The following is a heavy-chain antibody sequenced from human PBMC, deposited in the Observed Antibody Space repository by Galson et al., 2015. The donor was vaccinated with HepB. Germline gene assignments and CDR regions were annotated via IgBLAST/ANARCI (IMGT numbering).Heavy chain of an antibody. V-gene: IGHV3-23*01. CDR1: GFTFTNYA. Sequence: SLRLSCAGSGFTFTNYAMSWVRQAPGKGLEWVSSIGGSGGNTFYANSVKGRFTISRDNSKNTLYLQMNSLRAEDTAVYYCAKSLSITMIVVVRGGDAFDIWGQGTMVTVSS. CDR3: AKSLSITMIVVVRGGDAFDI. CDR2: IGGSGGNT. D-gene: IGHD3-22*01. J-gene: IGHJ3*02.